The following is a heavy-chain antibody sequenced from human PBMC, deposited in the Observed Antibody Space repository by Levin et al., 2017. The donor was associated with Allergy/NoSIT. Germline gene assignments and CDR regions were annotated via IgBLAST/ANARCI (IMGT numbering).Heavy chain of an antibody. Sequence: PSETLSLTCAVYGGSFSDYYWSWIRQPPGKGLEWIGEINHSGSTNCNPSLKSRATISVDTSKNQFSLKLSSVTAADTAVYYCARSPPLSFRSTWRDYWGQGTLVTVSS. J-gene: IGHJ4*02. D-gene: IGHD1-26*01. CDR3: ARSPPLSFRSTWRDY. CDR2: INHSGST. V-gene: IGHV4-34*01. CDR1: GGSFSDYY.